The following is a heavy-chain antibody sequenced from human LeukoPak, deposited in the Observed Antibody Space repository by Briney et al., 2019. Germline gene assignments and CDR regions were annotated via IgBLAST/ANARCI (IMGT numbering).Heavy chain of an antibody. J-gene: IGHJ5*02. D-gene: IGHD6-19*01. CDR2: ISAYNGNT. CDR3: ARAYSSGWYNWFDP. V-gene: IGHV1-18*01. Sequence: ASVKVSCKASGYTFTSYGISWVRQAPGQGLEWMGWISAYNGNTNYAQKLQGRVTMPTDTSTSTAYMELRSLRSDDTAVYYCARAYSSGWYNWFDPWGQGTLVTVSS. CDR1: GYTFTSYG.